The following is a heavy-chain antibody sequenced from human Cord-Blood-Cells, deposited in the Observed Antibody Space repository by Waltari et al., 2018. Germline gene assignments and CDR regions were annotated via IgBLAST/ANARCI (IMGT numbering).Heavy chain of an antibody. Sequence: QVQLVQSGAEVKKPGSSVKVSCKASGGTFSSYAISWVRQAPGQGLEWMGGIIPIFGTANYAQKFQGRVTITADKSTSTAYIELSSLRSEDTAVYYCARADMDSRQLHYYGMDVWGQGTTVTVSS. D-gene: IGHD6-13*01. J-gene: IGHJ6*02. CDR2: IIPIFGTA. V-gene: IGHV1-69*06. CDR1: GGTFSSYA. CDR3: ARADMDSRQLHYYGMDV.